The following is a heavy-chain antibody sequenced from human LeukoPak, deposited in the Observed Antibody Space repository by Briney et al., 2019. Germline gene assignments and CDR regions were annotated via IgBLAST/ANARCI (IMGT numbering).Heavy chain of an antibody. V-gene: IGHV4-4*07. Sequence: SETLSLTCTVSGGSIRSYYWSWIRQPAGKGLEWLGRIYTSGSTNYNPSLKSRVTMSVDTSKNQFSLKLSSVTAADTAVYYCARAVGSGSFQTYYYYMDVWGKGTTVTISS. J-gene: IGHJ6*03. CDR3: ARAVGSGSFQTYYYYMDV. CDR1: GGSIRSYY. CDR2: IYTSGST. D-gene: IGHD3-10*01.